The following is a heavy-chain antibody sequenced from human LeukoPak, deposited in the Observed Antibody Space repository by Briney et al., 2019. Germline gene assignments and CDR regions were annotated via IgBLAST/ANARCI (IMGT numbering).Heavy chain of an antibody. V-gene: IGHV4-61*01. Sequence: SETLSLTCTVSGGSVSSGSYYWSWIRQPPGEGLEWLGYIYYSGSTNYNPSLKSRVTISVDMSKNQFSLKLSSVTAADTAVYYCARAPFEGSGWYIYYFDYWGQGTLVTVSS. CDR2: IYYSGST. CDR3: ARAPFEGSGWYIYYFDY. J-gene: IGHJ4*02. D-gene: IGHD6-19*01. CDR1: GGSVSSGSYY.